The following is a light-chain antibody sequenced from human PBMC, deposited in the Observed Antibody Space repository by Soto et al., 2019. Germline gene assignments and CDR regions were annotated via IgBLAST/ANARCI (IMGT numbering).Light chain of an antibody. V-gene: IGKV3-15*01. J-gene: IGKJ1*01. CDR3: QQYNNWPRT. Sequence: EIVMTQSPATLSVSPGERATLSCRASQSVRSYLVWYQQKPGQAPRLLIYRASTRATAIPARYSGSGSGTEFNLTISSLQSEDFAVYYCQQYNNWPRTFGQGTKVEIK. CDR2: RAS. CDR1: QSVRSY.